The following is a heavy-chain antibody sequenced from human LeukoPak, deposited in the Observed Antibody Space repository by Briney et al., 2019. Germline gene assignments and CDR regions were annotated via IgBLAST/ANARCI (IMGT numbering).Heavy chain of an antibody. CDR2: TYYRSKWYN. V-gene: IGHV6-1*01. CDR3: SRSDGGSDFDY. J-gene: IGHJ4*02. D-gene: IGHD5-24*01. Sequence: SQTLSLTCAISGXSVSSNRSSWTWIRQSPSRGLEWLGRTYYRSKWYNDYAVSLKSRISINPDTSKNQFSLQLNSVTPEDTAVYYCSRSDGGSDFDYWGQGTLVTVSS. CDR1: GXSVSSNRSS.